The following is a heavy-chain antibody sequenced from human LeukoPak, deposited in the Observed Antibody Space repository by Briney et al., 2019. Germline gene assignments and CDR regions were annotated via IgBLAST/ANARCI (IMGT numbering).Heavy chain of an antibody. V-gene: IGHV3-33*01. J-gene: IGHJ3*02. CDR3: ARDPQSHYYDSSDDDDAFDI. Sequence: GGSLRLSCAASGFTFSSYGMHWVRQAPGKGLEWVAVIWYDGSNKYYADSVKGRFTISRDNSKNTLYLQMNSLRAEDTAVYYCARDPQSHYYDSSDDDDAFDIWGRGTMVTVSS. CDR1: GFTFSSYG. D-gene: IGHD3-22*01. CDR2: IWYDGSNK.